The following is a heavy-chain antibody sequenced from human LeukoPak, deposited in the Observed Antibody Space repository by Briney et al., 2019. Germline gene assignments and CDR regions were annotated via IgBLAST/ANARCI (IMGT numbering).Heavy chain of an antibody. CDR1: GFSFDDYG. D-gene: IGHD3-22*01. CDR2: INWNGDST. CDR3: ARDLRVVITGSFDS. V-gene: IGHV3-20*04. J-gene: IGHJ4*02. Sequence: GGSLRLSCAASGFSFDDYGLTWVRQAPGKGLEWVSGINWNGDSTDYADSVKGRFIISRDNAKNSLYLQMNSLRAEDTALYYCARDLRVVITGSFDSWGQGTLVTVSS.